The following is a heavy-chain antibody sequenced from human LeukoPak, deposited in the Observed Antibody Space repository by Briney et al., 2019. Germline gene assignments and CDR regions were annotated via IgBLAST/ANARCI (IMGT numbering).Heavy chain of an antibody. J-gene: IGHJ3*02. CDR2: INTSGST. V-gene: IGHV4-61*02. D-gene: IGHD6-13*01. CDR1: GGSISSGSYY. Sequence: PSETLSLTCTVSGGSISSGSYYWSWIRQPAGKGLEWIGRINTSGSTNYNPSLNSRVTISVDTSKNQFSLQLTSVTAADTAVYYCARPYRGQQHHAFDIWGQGTMVTVSS. CDR3: ARPYRGQQHHAFDI.